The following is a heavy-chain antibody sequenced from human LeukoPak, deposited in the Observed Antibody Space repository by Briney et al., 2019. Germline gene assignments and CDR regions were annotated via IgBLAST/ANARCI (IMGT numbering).Heavy chain of an antibody. Sequence: PGGSLRPSCAASGFTFRTYGMHWVRQAPGKGLEWVAFIRNDGTIEYYADSVKGRFTISRDNSKNTLYLQMNSLRAEDTAVYYCARSGGHIVATPWTFDYWGQGTLVTVSS. CDR1: GFTFRTYG. CDR2: IRNDGTIE. CDR3: ARSGGHIVATPWTFDY. D-gene: IGHD5-12*01. J-gene: IGHJ4*02. V-gene: IGHV3-30*02.